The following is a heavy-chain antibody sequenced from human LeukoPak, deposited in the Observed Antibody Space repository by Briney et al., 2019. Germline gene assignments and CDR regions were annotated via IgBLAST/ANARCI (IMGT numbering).Heavy chain of an antibody. D-gene: IGHD5-18*01. CDR2: ISAYNGNT. V-gene: IGHV1-18*01. CDR3: ARASREGYSYGYYFDY. Sequence: ASVKVSCKASGYTFTSYGISWVRQAPGQGLEWTGWISAYNGNTNYAQKLQGRVTMATDTSTSTAYMELRSLRSDDTAVYYCARASREGYSYGYYFDYWGQGTLVTVSS. CDR1: GYTFTSYG. J-gene: IGHJ4*02.